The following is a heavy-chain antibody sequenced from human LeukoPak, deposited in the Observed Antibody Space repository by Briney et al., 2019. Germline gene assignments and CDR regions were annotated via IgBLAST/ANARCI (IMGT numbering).Heavy chain of an antibody. Sequence: PGGSLRLSCAASGFSFSSFSMNWVRQAPGKGLEWVSYISGGSSFTYYVDSVNGRFTISRDNAKNSLYLQMNSLRAEDTAVYYCARDLGYSSGPNYWGQGTRVTVSS. D-gene: IGHD6-19*01. V-gene: IGHV3-21*01. CDR2: ISGGSSFT. J-gene: IGHJ4*02. CDR1: GFSFSSFS. CDR3: ARDLGYSSGPNY.